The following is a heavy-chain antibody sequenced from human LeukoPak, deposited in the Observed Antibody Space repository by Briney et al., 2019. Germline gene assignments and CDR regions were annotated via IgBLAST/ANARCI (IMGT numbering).Heavy chain of an antibody. CDR2: IYPSVDTT. V-gene: IGHV1-46*01. D-gene: IGHD2-8*01. J-gene: IGHJ4*02. CDR3: IREYEGGYFDY. CDR1: GYTFTDYY. Sequence: ASVKVSCKPSGYTFTDYYIHRVRQAPGQGLEWIGIIYPSVDTTDSSQKFKGRVTVTRDTSTSTVYMELRTLRSEDTAIYYCIREYEGGYFDYWGQGTLVTVSS.